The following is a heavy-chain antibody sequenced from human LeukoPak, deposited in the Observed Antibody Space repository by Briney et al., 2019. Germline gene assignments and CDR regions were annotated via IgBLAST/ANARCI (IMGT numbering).Heavy chain of an antibody. Sequence: SETLSLTCTVSGGSISSYYWSWIRQPPGKGLEWIGYIYTSGSTNYNPSLKSRVTISADTSKNQFSLKLSSVTAADTAVYYCARRSYYGSGSYYYFDYWGQGTLVTVSS. CDR3: ARRSYYGSGSYYYFDY. D-gene: IGHD3-10*01. J-gene: IGHJ4*02. V-gene: IGHV4-4*09. CDR2: IYTSGST. CDR1: GGSISSYY.